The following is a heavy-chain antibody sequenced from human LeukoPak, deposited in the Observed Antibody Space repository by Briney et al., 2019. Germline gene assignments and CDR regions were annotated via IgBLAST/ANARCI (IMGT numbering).Heavy chain of an antibody. J-gene: IGHJ4*02. CDR3: ARHPVHYDFWSGPILRPFDY. Sequence: SETLSLTCSVSGFSISSDYYWSYIRQPPGKGLEWIGSISHSGSTYYNSSLKSRVTILVDTSKNHFSLMLDSVTAADTAVYYCARHPVHYDFWSGPILRPFDYWGQGTLVTVSS. CDR1: GFSISSDYY. D-gene: IGHD3-3*01. CDR2: ISHSGST. V-gene: IGHV4-38-2*02.